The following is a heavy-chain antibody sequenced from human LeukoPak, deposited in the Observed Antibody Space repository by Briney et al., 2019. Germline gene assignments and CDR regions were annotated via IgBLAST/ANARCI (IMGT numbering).Heavy chain of an antibody. CDR1: GGSISSGSYY. Sequence: SETLSLTCTVSGGSISSGSYYWSWIRQPAGKGLEWIGRIYTSGSTNYNPSLKSRVTISVDTSKNQFSLKLSSVTAADTAVYYCARGTGIAGRAFDIWGQGTMVTVSS. V-gene: IGHV4-61*02. D-gene: IGHD6-13*01. CDR2: IYTSGST. CDR3: ARGTGIAGRAFDI. J-gene: IGHJ3*02.